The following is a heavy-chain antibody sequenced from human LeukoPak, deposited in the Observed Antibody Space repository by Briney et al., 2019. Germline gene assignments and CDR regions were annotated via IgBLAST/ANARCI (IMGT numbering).Heavy chain of an antibody. CDR1: GFTFSSYA. CDR3: AGEYGDYVDEGWFDP. V-gene: IGHV3-30*04. CDR2: ISYDGPNK. J-gene: IGHJ5*02. D-gene: IGHD4-17*01. Sequence: GGSLRLSCAASGFTFSSYAMHWVRQAPGKGLEWVAAISYDGPNKYYVDSVKGRFTISRDNSKNTLYLQMNSLRAEDTAVYYCAGEYGDYVDEGWFDPWGQGTLVTVSS.